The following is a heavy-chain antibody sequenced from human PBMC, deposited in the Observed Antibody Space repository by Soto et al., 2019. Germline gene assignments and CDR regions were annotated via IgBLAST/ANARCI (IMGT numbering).Heavy chain of an antibody. CDR1: GGMFYSSA. J-gene: IGHJ5*02. Sequence: GASVKVSCKASGGMFYSSAINWVRQAPGQGLEWMGGIVPMNGSPKYAQEFLGRVTISADASATTAYMDLTRLTSDDTAVYYCARGRSLKWNWFDRWGQGTLVTVSS. D-gene: IGHD2-15*01. V-gene: IGHV1-69*13. CDR3: ARGRSLKWNWFDR. CDR2: IVPMNGSP.